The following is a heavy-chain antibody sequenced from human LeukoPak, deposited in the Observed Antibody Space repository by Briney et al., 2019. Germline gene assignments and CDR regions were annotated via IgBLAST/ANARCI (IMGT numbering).Heavy chain of an antibody. J-gene: IGHJ4*02. Sequence: ASVKVSCKASGYTFTGYYMHWVRQAPGQGLEWMGWINPNSGGTNYAQKFQGRVTMTRDTSISTAYMELSRLRSDDTAVYYCAREFYDFWSGLHQYYFDYWGQGTLVTVSS. V-gene: IGHV1-2*02. D-gene: IGHD3-3*01. CDR2: INPNSGGT. CDR3: AREFYDFWSGLHQYYFDY. CDR1: GYTFTGYY.